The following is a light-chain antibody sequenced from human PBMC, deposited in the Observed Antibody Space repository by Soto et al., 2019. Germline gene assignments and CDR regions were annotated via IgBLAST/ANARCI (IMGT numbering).Light chain of an antibody. CDR3: SSFAGGGNPVL. Sequence: QSALTQHPSASGSLGQSVTISCTGTSSDVGGYNYVSWHQQHPGKAPKVMIYEVTKRPPGVPDRFSGSKSGNTASLTVSGLQAADEADYYCSSFAGGGNPVLLGGGTKLTV. V-gene: IGLV2-8*01. CDR1: SSDVGGYNY. CDR2: EVT. J-gene: IGLJ2*01.